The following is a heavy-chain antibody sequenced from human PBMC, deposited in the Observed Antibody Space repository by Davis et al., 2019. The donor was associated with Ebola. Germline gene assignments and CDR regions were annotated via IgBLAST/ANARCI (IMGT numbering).Heavy chain of an antibody. J-gene: IGHJ6*02. CDR1: GGSFSGYY. V-gene: IGHV4-34*01. Sequence: SQTPSLTCAVYGGSFSGYYWSWIRQPPGKGLEWIGEINQSGSTNYNPSLKSRVTISVDTSKNQFSLKLSSVTAADTAVYYCARGNRFRHGMDVWGQGTTVTVSS. D-gene: IGHD1-14*01. CDR3: ARGNRFRHGMDV. CDR2: INQSGST.